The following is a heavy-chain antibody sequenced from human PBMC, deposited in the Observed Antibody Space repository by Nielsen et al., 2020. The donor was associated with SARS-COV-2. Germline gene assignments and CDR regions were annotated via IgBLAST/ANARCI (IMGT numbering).Heavy chain of an antibody. CDR2: IKSKTDGGTT. V-gene: IGHV3-15*01. Sequence: LSLTCAASGFTFSNAWMSWVRQAPGKGLEWVGRIKSKTDGGTTDYAAPVKGRFTISRDDSKNTLYLQMNSLKTEDTAVYYCTTDPAASSYDILTGYYMGYYYYYMDVWGKGTTVTVSS. CDR3: TTDPAASSYDILTGYYMGYYYYYMDV. D-gene: IGHD3-9*01. CDR1: GFTFSNAW. J-gene: IGHJ6*03.